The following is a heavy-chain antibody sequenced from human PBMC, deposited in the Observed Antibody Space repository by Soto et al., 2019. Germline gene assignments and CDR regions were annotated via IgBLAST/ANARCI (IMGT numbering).Heavy chain of an antibody. J-gene: IGHJ3*02. CDR3: AKGVGDYGDYRDAFTI. CDR1: CYTFTSYG. CDR2: VSAYNGNT. V-gene: IGHV1-18*04. Sequence: ASGKVSCKASCYTFTSYGISWVRQAPGQRLEWLGCVSAYNGNTNYARKIQGRVTMTKDTSTSTAYMELRSLRYDDTAVHYCAKGVGDYGDYRDAFTICGQGTMVTVSS. D-gene: IGHD4-17*01.